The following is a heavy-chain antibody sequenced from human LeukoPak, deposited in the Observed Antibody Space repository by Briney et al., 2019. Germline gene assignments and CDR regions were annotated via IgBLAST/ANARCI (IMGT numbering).Heavy chain of an antibody. Sequence: SETLSLTCTVSGGSVSSGGYYWSWIREHPGKGLEWIGYIYYSGSTYYNPSLKSRVTISVDTSKNQFSLKLSSVTAADTAVYYCARVRGVIISYYFDYWGQGTLVTVSS. J-gene: IGHJ4*02. CDR3: ARVRGVIISYYFDY. D-gene: IGHD3-10*01. CDR1: GGSVSSGGYY. V-gene: IGHV4-31*03. CDR2: IYYSGST.